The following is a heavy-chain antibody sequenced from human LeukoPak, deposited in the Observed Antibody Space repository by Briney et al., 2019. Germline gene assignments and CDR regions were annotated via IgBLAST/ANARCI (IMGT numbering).Heavy chain of an antibody. CDR1: GFTFSRSW. V-gene: IGHV3-7*01. CDR3: ASSGWYSTPNWFDP. Sequence: GGSLRLSCAASGFTFSRSWMHWVRQAPGKGLEWVASIKEDGSEKYYVDSVKGRSTISRDNAKNSLYLQMNSLRAEDTAMYYCASSGWYSTPNWFDPWGQGTLVIVSS. CDR2: IKEDGSEK. D-gene: IGHD6-19*01. J-gene: IGHJ5*02.